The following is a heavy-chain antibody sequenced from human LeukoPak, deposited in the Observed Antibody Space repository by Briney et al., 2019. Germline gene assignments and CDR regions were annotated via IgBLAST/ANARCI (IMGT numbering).Heavy chain of an antibody. CDR2: ISAYNGNT. Sequence: GASVKVSCKASGYTFTSYGISWVRQAPGQGPEWMGWISAYNGNTNYAQKLQGRVTMTTDTSTSTAYMELRSLRSDDTAVYYCTRRIPPTYYYDSSGYYSYYYYYMDVWGKGTTVTVSS. J-gene: IGHJ6*03. CDR3: TRRIPPTYYYDSSGYYSYYYYYMDV. V-gene: IGHV1-18*01. CDR1: GYTFTSYG. D-gene: IGHD3-22*01.